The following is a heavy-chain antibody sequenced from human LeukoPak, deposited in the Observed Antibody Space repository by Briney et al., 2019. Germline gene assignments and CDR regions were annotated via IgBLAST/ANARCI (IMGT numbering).Heavy chain of an antibody. J-gene: IGHJ3*02. CDR3: TRDSPDSSGYYYLFSAFDI. Sequence: PGGSLRPSCTASGFTFGDYAMSWVRQAPGKGLEWVGFIRSKAYGGTTEYAASVKGRFTISRDDSKSIAYLQMNSLKTEDTAVYYCTRDSPDSSGYYYLFSAFDIWGQGTMVTVSS. CDR2: IRSKAYGGTT. D-gene: IGHD3-22*01. CDR1: GFTFGDYA. V-gene: IGHV3-49*04.